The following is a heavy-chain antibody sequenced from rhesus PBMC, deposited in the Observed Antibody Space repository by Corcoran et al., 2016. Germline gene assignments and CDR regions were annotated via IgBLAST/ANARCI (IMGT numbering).Heavy chain of an antibody. Sequence: QVQLQESGPGLVKPSETLSLTCAVSGGSISDDYYWSWIRQPPGKGLEWIGYIYGSGSSTNYNPSLKSRVTLSVDTSKNQLSLKLSSVTAADTAVYYCASDPNYGLNVWGPGVLVTVSS. CDR3: ASDPNYGLNV. D-gene: IGHD1-26*01. CDR1: GGSISDDYY. CDR2: IYGSGSST. V-gene: IGHV4S11*01. J-gene: IGHJ5-1*01.